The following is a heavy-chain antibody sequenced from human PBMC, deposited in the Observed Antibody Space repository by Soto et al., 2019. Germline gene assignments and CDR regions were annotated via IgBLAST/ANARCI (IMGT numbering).Heavy chain of an antibody. Sequence: EVQLLESGGGLVQPGGSLRLSCAASGFTFSSYAMNWVRQAPGKGLEWVSVISGSGGSAYYADSVKGRFTISRDNSKNTLYLQMNSLRAEDTAVYYCAKDLFCSGTSCYTSDYYGLDVWGLGTTVTVSS. CDR2: ISGSGGSA. CDR3: AKDLFCSGTSCYTSDYYGLDV. D-gene: IGHD2-2*02. J-gene: IGHJ6*02. V-gene: IGHV3-23*01. CDR1: GFTFSSYA.